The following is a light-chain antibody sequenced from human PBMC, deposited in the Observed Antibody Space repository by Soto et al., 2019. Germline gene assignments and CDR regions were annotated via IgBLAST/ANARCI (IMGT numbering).Light chain of an antibody. CDR2: GAS. V-gene: IGKV3-20*01. J-gene: IGKJ2*01. Sequence: ETVLTPSPGTLSLSPGDRATLSCRASQSVSSTYLAWYQQNPGQAPRLLIYGASSRATGIPDRFSGSGSGTDFTLTISRLEPEDFAVYFCQQYGSSSYTFGQGTKLEIK. CDR1: QSVSSTY. CDR3: QQYGSSSYT.